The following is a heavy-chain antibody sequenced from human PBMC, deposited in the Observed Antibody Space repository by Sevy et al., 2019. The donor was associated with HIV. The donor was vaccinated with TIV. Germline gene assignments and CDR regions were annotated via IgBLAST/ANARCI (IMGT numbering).Heavy chain of an antibody. D-gene: IGHD2-8*01. Sequence: GGSLRLSCAASGFTFSKYSMSWVRQPPGKGLEWVSTLSFGCGEINYADSAKGRFTSSRDNSKSSVYLQMNNLRPEDTAVYYCAREGCTKPHDYWGQGTLVTVSS. V-gene: IGHV3-23*01. J-gene: IGHJ4*02. CDR2: LSFGCGEI. CDR1: GFTFSKYS. CDR3: AREGCTKPHDY.